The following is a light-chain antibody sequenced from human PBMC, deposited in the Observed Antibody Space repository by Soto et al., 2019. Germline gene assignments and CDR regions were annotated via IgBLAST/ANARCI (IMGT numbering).Light chain of an antibody. J-gene: IGLJ1*01. Sequence: QSVLTQAPPVSGAPGQRVTISCTGSSSNIGAGYDVHWYQQLPGTAPKLLIYGNSNRPSGVPDRFSGSKSGTSASLAITGLQAEDEADYYCQSYDSSLSGYNYVFGTGTKVTVL. CDR1: SSNIGAGYD. V-gene: IGLV1-40*01. CDR2: GNS. CDR3: QSYDSSLSGYNYV.